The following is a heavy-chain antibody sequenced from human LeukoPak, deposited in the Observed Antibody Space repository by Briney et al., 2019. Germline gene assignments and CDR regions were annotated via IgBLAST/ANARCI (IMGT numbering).Heavy chain of an antibody. V-gene: IGHV3-23*01. CDR2: ISGSGGST. CDR3: AKDLEYSSSWYVGYYYYGTDV. CDR1: GFTFSSYA. D-gene: IGHD6-13*01. J-gene: IGHJ6*02. Sequence: GGSLRLSCAASGFTFSSYAMSWVRQAPGKGLEWVSAISGSGGSTYYADSVKGRFTISRDNSKNTLYLQMNSLRAEDTAVYYCAKDLEYSSSWYVGYYYYGTDVWGQGTTVTVSS.